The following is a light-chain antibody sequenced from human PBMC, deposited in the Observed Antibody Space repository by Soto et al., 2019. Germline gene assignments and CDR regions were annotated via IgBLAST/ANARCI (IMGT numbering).Light chain of an antibody. Sequence: DIQMTQSPSTLSASVGDRVTITCRASQSISSWLAWYQQKPGKAPKLLIYDASSLESGVPSRFSGSGSGTEFNLTISSLQPDDFATYYCQQYNSYRWTFGQGTKVEIK. V-gene: IGKV1-5*01. J-gene: IGKJ1*01. CDR1: QSISSW. CDR2: DAS. CDR3: QQYNSYRWT.